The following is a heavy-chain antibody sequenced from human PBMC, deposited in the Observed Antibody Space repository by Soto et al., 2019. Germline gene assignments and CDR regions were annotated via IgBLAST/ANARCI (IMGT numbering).Heavy chain of an antibody. Sequence: EVQLVESGGGLVKPGGSLRLSCAASGFIFSKAWMSWVRQAPGNGLEWVGRIRSQINGGTTDYAASVKDRFFVSRDDSKNTLYLQMNSLKTEDTGLYYCTTAGIVGATGGLFDNWGQGTLVTVSS. V-gene: IGHV3-15*01. J-gene: IGHJ4*02. CDR3: TTAGIVGATGGLFDN. D-gene: IGHD1-26*01. CDR1: GFIFSKAW. CDR2: IRSQINGGTT.